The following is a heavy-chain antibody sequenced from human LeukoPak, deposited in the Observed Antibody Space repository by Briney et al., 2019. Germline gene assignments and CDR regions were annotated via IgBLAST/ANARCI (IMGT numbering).Heavy chain of an antibody. CDR3: ARDTGITRILPAFQFGP. CDR2: IYYSGST. Sequence: SETLSLTCTVSGGSISSYYWSWIRQPPGKGLGWIGYIYYSGSTNYNPSLKSRVTISVDTSKNQFSLKLSSVTAANTAVYYCARDTGITRILPAFQFGPWGQGTLVTVSS. J-gene: IGHJ5*02. V-gene: IGHV4-59*01. CDR1: GGSISSYY. D-gene: IGHD3-10*01.